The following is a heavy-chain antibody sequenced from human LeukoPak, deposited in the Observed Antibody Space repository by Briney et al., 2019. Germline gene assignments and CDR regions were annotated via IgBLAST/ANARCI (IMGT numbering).Heavy chain of an antibody. V-gene: IGHV5-51*01. CDR2: IYPGDSDS. Sequence: GESLKISCKGSGYTFTSYWIGCVRQMPGKGLEWMGIIYPGDSDSRYSPSFQGPVIISADKSISTAYLQWSSLKASDTAMYYCARHRDYVPDIWGQGTMVTVSS. CDR3: ARHRDYVPDI. D-gene: IGHD3-16*01. CDR1: GYTFTSYW. J-gene: IGHJ3*02.